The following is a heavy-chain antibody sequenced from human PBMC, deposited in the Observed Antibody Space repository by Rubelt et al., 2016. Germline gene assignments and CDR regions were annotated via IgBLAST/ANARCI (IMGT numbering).Heavy chain of an antibody. D-gene: IGHD3-3*01. CDR3: ARDHSNSYEWLFVP. V-gene: IGHV1-46*01. CDR2: ANAGDGRT. Sequence: QVQLVQSGAAVKTPGASVKVSCKAPGYTFTNHWMHWVRQVPGQGLEWMGVANAGDGRTLSAQKCQGRFAMTWDTSTGTVYRGLVVVASGYTAMNSCARDHSNSYEWLFVPWCPGTLVTVS. J-gene: IGHJ5*02. CDR1: GYTFTNHW.